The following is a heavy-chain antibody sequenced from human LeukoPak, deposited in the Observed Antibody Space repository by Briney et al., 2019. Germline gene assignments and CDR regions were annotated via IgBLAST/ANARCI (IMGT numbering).Heavy chain of an antibody. J-gene: IGHJ4*02. D-gene: IGHD2-15*01. CDR3: ARFGMDAAIDY. CDR1: GFTFSGYW. Sequence: PGGSLRLSCAASGFTFSGYWMSWVRQAPGKGLEWVATIKQDASEKTYVDSVEGRFTSSRDNAKSSLFLQMDSLRAEDTAVYYCARFGMDAAIDYWGQGTLVTVPS. V-gene: IGHV3-7*01. CDR2: IKQDASEK.